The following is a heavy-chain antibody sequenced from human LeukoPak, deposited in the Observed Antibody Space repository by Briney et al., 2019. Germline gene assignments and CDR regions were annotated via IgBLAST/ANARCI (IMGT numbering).Heavy chain of an antibody. J-gene: IGHJ4*02. CDR2: IKQDGSEK. D-gene: IGHD1-26*01. CDR1: GFTFSTNA. Sequence: GGSLRLSCLTSGFTFSTNAMSWVRQAPGKGLQWVAKIKQDGSEKYYVDSVKGRFTISRDNAENSLYLQMNSLRVEDTAVYYCAARSSGNPYFWGQGTLVTVSS. V-gene: IGHV3-7*03. CDR3: AARSSGNPYF.